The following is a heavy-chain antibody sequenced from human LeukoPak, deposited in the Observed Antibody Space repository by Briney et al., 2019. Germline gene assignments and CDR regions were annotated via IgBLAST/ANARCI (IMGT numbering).Heavy chain of an antibody. CDR1: GFSFSTYG. CDR2: IRFDGSNK. D-gene: IGHD3-10*01. CDR3: ARVVSYYGSSYRLLDL. J-gene: IGHJ2*01. V-gene: IGHV3-33*01. Sequence: GGSLRLSCEASGFSFSTYGMHWVRQAPGKGLEWVALIRFDGSNKHYADSVKGRFTISRDNSKNTMYLQMDSLRAEDTAVYYCARVVSYYGSSYRLLDLWGRGTLVTVSS.